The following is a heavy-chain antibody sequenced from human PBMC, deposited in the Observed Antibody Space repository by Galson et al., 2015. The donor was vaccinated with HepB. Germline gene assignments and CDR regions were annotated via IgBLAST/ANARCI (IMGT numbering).Heavy chain of an antibody. CDR1: GFTFSDYY. V-gene: IGHV3-11*01. CDR3: ARRTTAPYDAFDI. D-gene: IGHD1-1*01. Sequence: SLRLSCAASGFTFSDYYMSWIRQAPGKGLEWVSYISSSGSTIYYADSVKGRFTISRDNAKNSLYLQMNSLRAEDTAVYYCARRTTAPYDAFDIWGQGTMVTVSS. J-gene: IGHJ3*02. CDR2: ISSSGSTI.